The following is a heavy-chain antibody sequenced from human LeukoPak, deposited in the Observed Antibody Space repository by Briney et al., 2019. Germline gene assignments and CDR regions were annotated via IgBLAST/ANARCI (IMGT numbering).Heavy chain of an antibody. CDR2: IYYSGST. Sequence: SETLSLTCTVSGGSISSYYWSWIRQPPGKGLEWIGYIYYSGSTNYNPSLKSRVTISVDTSKNQFSLKLSSVTAADTAVYYCARSWWVSYGSGTGPIYYYYYMDVWGKGTTVTISS. CDR1: GGSISSYY. V-gene: IGHV4-59*01. J-gene: IGHJ6*03. CDR3: ARSWWVSYGSGTGPIYYYYYMDV. D-gene: IGHD3-10*01.